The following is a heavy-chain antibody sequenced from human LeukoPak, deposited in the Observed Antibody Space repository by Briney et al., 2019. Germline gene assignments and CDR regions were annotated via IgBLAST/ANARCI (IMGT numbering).Heavy chain of an antibody. CDR2: ISTSSSYI. D-gene: IGHD3-22*01. CDR3: ARGLAGDYYYDSSAYFPYNGFDP. J-gene: IGHJ5*02. V-gene: IGHV3-21*01. CDR1: RFTFSNYT. Sequence: GGSLRLSCAASRFTFSNYTMNWVRQAPGKGLEWVSSISTSSSYIFYADSVKGRFTISRDNAKNSLYLQMNSLRAEDTAVYYCARGLAGDYYYDSSAYFPYNGFDPWGQGTLVTVSS.